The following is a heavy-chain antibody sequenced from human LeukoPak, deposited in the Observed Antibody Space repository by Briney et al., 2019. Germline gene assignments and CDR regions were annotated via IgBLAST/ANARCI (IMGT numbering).Heavy chain of an antibody. CDR1: GGSFSGYY. CDR3: VRGRVRWLQPEGSNWFDP. V-gene: IGHV4-34*01. J-gene: IGHJ5*02. Sequence: SETLSLTCAVYGGSFSGYYWSWIRQPPGKGLEWIGEINHSGSTNYNPSLKSRVTISVDTSKNQFSLKLSSVTAADTAVYYCVRGRVRWLQPEGSNWFDPWGQGTLVTVSS. CDR2: INHSGST. D-gene: IGHD5-18*01.